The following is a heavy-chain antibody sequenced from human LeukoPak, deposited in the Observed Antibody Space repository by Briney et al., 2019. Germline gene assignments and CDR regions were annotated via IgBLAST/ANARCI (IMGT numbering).Heavy chain of an antibody. V-gene: IGHV3-74*01. J-gene: IGHJ3*02. Sequence: GGSLRLSCAASGFTFSSYWMHWVRQAPGKGLVWVSRINSDGSSTSYADSVKGRFTISRDNAKNSLYLQMNSLKAEDTAIYYCAREVGTPQAFDIWGQGTMVTVSS. D-gene: IGHD1-26*01. CDR3: AREVGTPQAFDI. CDR1: GFTFSSYW. CDR2: INSDGSST.